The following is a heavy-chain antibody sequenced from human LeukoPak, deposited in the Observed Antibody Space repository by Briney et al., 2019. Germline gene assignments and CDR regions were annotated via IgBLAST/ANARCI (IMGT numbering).Heavy chain of an antibody. V-gene: IGHV4-39*01. D-gene: IGHD2-21*01. Sequence: PSETLSLTCSLSGGSIRASSNYWAWVRQPPGKGLEWIGSVYYTGSIRYNTSLKSRVTISVDMSKNHLFLTLSSVTAADTAFYYCGRRDYRACFQLWAEGILVTVSP. CDR3: GRRDYRACFQL. J-gene: IGHJ4*02. CDR1: GGSIRASSNY. CDR2: VYYTGSI.